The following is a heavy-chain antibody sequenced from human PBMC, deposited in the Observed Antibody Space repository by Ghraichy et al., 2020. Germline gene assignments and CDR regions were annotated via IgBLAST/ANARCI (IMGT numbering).Heavy chain of an antibody. Sequence: GGSLRLSCAASGFTFNNYAMHWVRQAPGKGLEWVTVISHDGNNIYYAESVKGRFTISRDNPKHTLYVQLDSLRTDDPAVYYCARSFLVGSTQEVSLDHLGRGTLVTVSS. CDR3: ARSFLVGSTQEVSLDH. J-gene: IGHJ4*02. V-gene: IGHV3-30*01. D-gene: IGHD1-26*01. CDR2: ISHDGNNI. CDR1: GFTFNNYA.